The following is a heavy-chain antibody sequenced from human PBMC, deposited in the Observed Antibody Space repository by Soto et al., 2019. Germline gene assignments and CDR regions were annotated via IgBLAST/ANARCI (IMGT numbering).Heavy chain of an antibody. V-gene: IGHV3-30-3*01. CDR3: ARGLLDFDWGLPFGY. J-gene: IGHJ4*02. CDR2: ISYDGSIE. CDR1: GFTFKNYA. D-gene: IGHD3-9*01. Sequence: GSLRLSCAASGFTFKNYAMHWVRQAPGKGLEWVAVISYDGSIEFYADSVKGRFTISRDDFKNTMFLQMGSLRVEDTAVYYCARGLLDFDWGLPFGYWGQGTLVTVSS.